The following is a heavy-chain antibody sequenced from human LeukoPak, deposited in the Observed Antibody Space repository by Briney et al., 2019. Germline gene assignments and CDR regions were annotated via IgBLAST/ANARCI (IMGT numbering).Heavy chain of an antibody. CDR2: TYYRSKGYY. J-gene: IGHJ6*02. CDR1: GDSVSSINVA. Sequence: SQTLSLNCAISGDSVSSINVAWNWIRQSPSRGLEWLGRTYYRSKGYYEYAVSVKGRININPDPSKNQFSLQLNSVTPEDTAVYYCALARSEYHYGMDVWGQGTTVTVSS. V-gene: IGHV6-1*01. CDR3: ALARSEYHYGMDV.